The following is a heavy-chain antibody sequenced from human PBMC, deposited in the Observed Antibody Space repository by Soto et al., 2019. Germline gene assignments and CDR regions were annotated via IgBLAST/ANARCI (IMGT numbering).Heavy chain of an antibody. D-gene: IGHD5-12*01. CDR1: GYSFTIYW. V-gene: IGHV5-10-1*01. J-gene: IGHJ6*02. CDR3: ARRGVYSGYEVSYGMDV. CDR2: IDPSDSYT. Sequence: GESLKISCKGSGYSFTIYWISWVRQMPGKGLEWMGRIDPSDSYTNYSPSFQGHVTISADKSISTAYLQWSSLKASDTAMYYCARRGVYSGYEVSYGMDVWGQGTTVTVSS.